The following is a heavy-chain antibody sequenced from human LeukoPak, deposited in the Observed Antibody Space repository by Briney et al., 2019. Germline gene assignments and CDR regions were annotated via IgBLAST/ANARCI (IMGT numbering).Heavy chain of an antibody. V-gene: IGHV4-59*08. D-gene: IGHD2/OR15-2a*01. CDR1: GGSISSYY. J-gene: IGHJ4*02. CDR3: AGHHPRNTVDF. Sequence: KSSETLSLTCTVSGGSISSYYWSWIRQPPGKGLEWIAYTSDIGSINYNPSLKSRVTISLDTSKNQFSLKLSSVTAADTAVYYCAGHHPRNTVDFWGQGTLVTVSS. CDR2: TSDIGSI.